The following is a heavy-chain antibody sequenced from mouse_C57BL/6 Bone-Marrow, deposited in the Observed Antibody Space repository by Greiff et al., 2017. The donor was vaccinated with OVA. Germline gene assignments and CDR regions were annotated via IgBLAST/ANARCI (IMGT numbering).Heavy chain of an antibody. CDR3: ARLTYDGYYGDY. J-gene: IGHJ2*01. D-gene: IGHD2-3*01. V-gene: IGHV1-63*01. Sequence: QVQLKQSGAELVRPGTSVKMSCKASGYTFTNYWIGWAKQRPGHGLEWIGDIYPGGGYTNYNEKFKGKATLTADKSSSTAYMQLSSLTSEDSAVYYCARLTYDGYYGDYWGQGTTLTVSS. CDR1: GYTFTNYW. CDR2: IYPGGGYT.